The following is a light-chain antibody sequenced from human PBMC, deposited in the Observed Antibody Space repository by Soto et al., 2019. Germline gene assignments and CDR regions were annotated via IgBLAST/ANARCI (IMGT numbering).Light chain of an antibody. Sequence: EIVLTQSPATLSLSPGERATLSCRASQSVSSSYLAWYQQKPGQAPRLLIYGASSRATGIPDRFSGSGSGTDFTLTISRLEPEDFAVYYCHQYGSSAWTFGQGTTGDIK. CDR3: HQYGSSAWT. J-gene: IGKJ1*01. CDR1: QSVSSSY. V-gene: IGKV3-20*01. CDR2: GAS.